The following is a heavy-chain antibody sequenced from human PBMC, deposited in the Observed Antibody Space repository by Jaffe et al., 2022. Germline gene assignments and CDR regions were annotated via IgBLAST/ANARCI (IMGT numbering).Heavy chain of an antibody. V-gene: IGHV3-9*01. Sequence: EVQLVESGGGLVQPGRSLRLSCAASGFTFDDYAMHWVRQAPGKGLEWVSGISWNSGSIGYADSVKGRFTISRDNAKNSLYLQMNSLRAEDTALYYCTRSGYARNFDYWGQGTLVTVSS. CDR3: TRSGYARNFDY. CDR2: ISWNSGSI. CDR1: GFTFDDYA. J-gene: IGHJ4*02. D-gene: IGHD6-19*01.